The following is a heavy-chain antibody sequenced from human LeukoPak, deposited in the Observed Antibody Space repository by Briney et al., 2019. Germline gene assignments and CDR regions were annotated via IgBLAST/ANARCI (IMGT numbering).Heavy chain of an antibody. CDR1: GGSITNYY. V-gene: IGHV4-59*08. Sequence: SETLSLTCSASGGSITNYYLSWIRQSPGKGLEWIGFIYNTGRTNYNPSLQSRVTMSIDTSKNQFSLKLRSVTAADTAVYYCARQGELAIDYWGQGTLVTVSS. CDR3: ARQGELAIDY. CDR2: IYNTGRT. J-gene: IGHJ4*02. D-gene: IGHD1-26*01.